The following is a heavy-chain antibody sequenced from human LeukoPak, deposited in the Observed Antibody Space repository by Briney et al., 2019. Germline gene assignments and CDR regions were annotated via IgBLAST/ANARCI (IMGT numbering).Heavy chain of an antibody. CDR1: GYTFTKYY. J-gene: IGHJ5*02. V-gene: IGHV1-46*01. CDR3: ARHDFDLPMIYSFFVH. D-gene: IGHD3-3*01. Sequence: ASVKVSCKASGYTFTKYYMNWVRQAPGQGLEWMGIMHPTGDSTNYAQKFQGRVTLTRQTSTGNFYMELSSLTSEDTDVYYCARHDFDLPMIYSFFVHWGQGTLVTVSS. CDR2: MHPTGDST.